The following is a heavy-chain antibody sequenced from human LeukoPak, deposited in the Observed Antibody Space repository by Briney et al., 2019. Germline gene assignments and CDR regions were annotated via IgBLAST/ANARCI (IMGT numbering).Heavy chain of an antibody. J-gene: IGHJ4*02. D-gene: IGHD2-15*01. V-gene: IGHV4-61*02. CDR3: ARVDLRYCSGGSCPFDY. Sequence: KPSQTLSLTCTVSGGSISSGSYYWSWIRQPPGKGLEWIGRIYYSGSTNYNPSLKSRVTISVDTSKNQFSLKLSSVTAADTAVYYCARVDLRYCSGGSCPFDYWGQGTLVTVSS. CDR2: IYYSGST. CDR1: GGSISSGSYY.